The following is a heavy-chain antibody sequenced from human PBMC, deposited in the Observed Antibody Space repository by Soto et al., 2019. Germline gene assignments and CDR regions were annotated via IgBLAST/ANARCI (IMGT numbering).Heavy chain of an antibody. Sequence: SETLSLTCAVYGGSFSGYYWSWIRQPPGKGLEWIGEINHSGSTNYNPSLKSRVTISVDTSKNQFSLKLSSVTAADTAVYYCASTFLTAIPGYSGSWLHGYSDYWGQGTLVNVS. J-gene: IGHJ4*02. CDR2: INHSGST. CDR1: GGSFSGYY. CDR3: ASTFLTAIPGYSGSWLHGYSDY. V-gene: IGHV4-34*01. D-gene: IGHD6-13*01.